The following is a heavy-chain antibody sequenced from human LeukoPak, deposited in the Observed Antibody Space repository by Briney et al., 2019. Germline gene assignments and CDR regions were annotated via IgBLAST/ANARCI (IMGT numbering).Heavy chain of an antibody. J-gene: IGHJ6*03. CDR3: ARVPRVISSIYYGSADYYYMDV. V-gene: IGHV1-69*05. D-gene: IGHD3-10*01. Sequence: SVKVSCKASGGTFSSYAISWVRQAPGQGLEWMGGIIPIFGTANYAQKFQGRVTITTDESTSTAYMELSSLRSEDTAVYYCARVPRVISSIYYGSADYYYMDVWGKGTTVTVSS. CDR2: IIPIFGTA. CDR1: GGTFSSYA.